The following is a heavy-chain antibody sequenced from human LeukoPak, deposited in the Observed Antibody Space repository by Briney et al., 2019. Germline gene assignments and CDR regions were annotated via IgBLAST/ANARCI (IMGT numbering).Heavy chain of an antibody. D-gene: IGHD1-26*01. J-gene: IGHJ6*03. CDR2: IIPIFGTA. CDR3: ARSYRTYYYYYMDV. Sequence: SVKVSCKASGYTFTSYGISWVRQAPGQGLEWMGGIIPIFGTANYAQKFQGRVTITADESTSTAYMELSSLISEDTAVYYCARSYRTYYYYYMDVWGKGTTVTISS. V-gene: IGHV1-69*13. CDR1: GYTFTSYG.